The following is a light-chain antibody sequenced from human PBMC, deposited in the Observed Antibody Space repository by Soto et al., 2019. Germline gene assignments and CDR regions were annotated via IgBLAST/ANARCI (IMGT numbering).Light chain of an antibody. J-gene: IGKJ1*01. CDR1: QGIRND. V-gene: IGKV1-17*01. Sequence: DIQMTQSPSSLSASVGDRVTITCRASQGIRNDLNWYQQKPGKAPKRLIYAASSLQSGVPSRFSGSGSGTEFSLTISSLQPEDFATYYCLQHNNYPRTFGQGTKVEIK. CDR2: AAS. CDR3: LQHNNYPRT.